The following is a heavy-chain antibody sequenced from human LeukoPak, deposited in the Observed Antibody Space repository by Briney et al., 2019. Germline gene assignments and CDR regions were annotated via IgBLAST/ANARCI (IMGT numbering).Heavy chain of an antibody. Sequence: LSLTCTVSGDSISSSSYYWEWIRQGPGKGLEWISYISHSGTSIKYADSVKGRFTISRDNAKNSLYLQMNSLRAEDTAVYFCARGGSYYDSSGLNYFDSWGQGTLVTVTS. J-gene: IGHJ4*02. CDR3: ARGGSYYDSSGLNYFDS. V-gene: IGHV3-11*01. D-gene: IGHD3-22*01. CDR1: GDSISSSSYY. CDR2: ISHSGTSI.